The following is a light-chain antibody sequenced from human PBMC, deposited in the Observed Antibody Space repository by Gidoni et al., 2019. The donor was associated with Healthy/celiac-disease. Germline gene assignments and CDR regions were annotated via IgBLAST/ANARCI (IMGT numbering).Light chain of an antibody. CDR1: SSDVGGYNY. Sequence: QSALTQPPSVSGSPGQAVTISCIGTSSDVGGYNYVSWYQQHPGKAPKLMIYDVSKRPSGVPDRFSGSKSGNTASLTISGLQAEDEADYYCCSYAGSYTVVFGGGTKLTVL. CDR3: CSYAGSYTVV. CDR2: DVS. V-gene: IGLV2-11*01. J-gene: IGLJ2*01.